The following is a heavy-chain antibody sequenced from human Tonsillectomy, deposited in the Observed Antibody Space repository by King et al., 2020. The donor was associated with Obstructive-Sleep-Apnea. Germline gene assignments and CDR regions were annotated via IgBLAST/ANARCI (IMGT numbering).Heavy chain of an antibody. D-gene: IGHD6-6*01. J-gene: IGHJ4*02. Sequence: QLVQSGGGLVQPGGSLRLSCAASGFSFNSYWMSWVRQAPGKGLEWVANIKYDGSERNYVDSVKGRFTMFRDNDKNSLYLQLDSLRKEDTAVYYCARIVEGRPGFYFDYWGQGSLVTVSS. CDR3: ARIVEGRPGFYFDY. CDR2: IKYDGSER. V-gene: IGHV3-7*03. CDR1: GFSFNSYW.